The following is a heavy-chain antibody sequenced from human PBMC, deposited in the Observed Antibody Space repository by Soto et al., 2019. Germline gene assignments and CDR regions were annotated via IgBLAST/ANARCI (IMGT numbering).Heavy chain of an antibody. CDR1: GGSFSGYS. V-gene: IGHV4-59*01. D-gene: IGHD4-17*01. J-gene: IGHJ5*02. Sequence: PSETLSLTCAVSGGSFSGYSWSWIRQPPGKGLEWIGHINFSGSTNYNPSLKSRVTISVDTSKNQFSLKLSSVTAADAAVYYCARGGGPIYGDYGPNWFDPWGQGTLVTVS. CDR2: INFSGST. CDR3: ARGGGPIYGDYGPNWFDP.